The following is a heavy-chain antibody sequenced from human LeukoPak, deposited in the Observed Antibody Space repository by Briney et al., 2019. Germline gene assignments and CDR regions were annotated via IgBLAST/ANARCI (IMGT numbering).Heavy chain of an antibody. CDR3: ARGPRYSSSLKSGRTYNWFDP. CDR2: IYYSGST. V-gene: IGHV4-59*12. J-gene: IGHJ5*02. CDR1: GGSISSYY. D-gene: IGHD6-6*01. Sequence: PSETLSLTCTVSGGSISSYYWSWIRQPPGKGLEWIGYIYYSGSTNYNPSLKSRVTISVDTSKNQFSLKLSSVTAADTAVYYCARGPRYSSSLKSGRTYNWFDPWGQGTLVTVSS.